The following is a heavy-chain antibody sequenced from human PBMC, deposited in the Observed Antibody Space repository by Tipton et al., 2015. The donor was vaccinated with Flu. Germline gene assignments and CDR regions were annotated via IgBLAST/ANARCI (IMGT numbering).Heavy chain of an antibody. D-gene: IGHD6-19*01. V-gene: IGHV6-1*01. CDR3: ARDLAVTGYAMDV. J-gene: IGHJ6*02. Sequence: GLVKPSQTLSLTCAISGDSVSSNGAAWNWIRQSPSRGLEWLGRTYYRSKWYYDYAPSVVGRITIKPDTSKNQFSLQLTSVTPEDTALYYCARDLAVTGYAMDVWGQGTTVTVSS. CDR2: TYYRSKWYY. CDR1: GDSVSSNGAA.